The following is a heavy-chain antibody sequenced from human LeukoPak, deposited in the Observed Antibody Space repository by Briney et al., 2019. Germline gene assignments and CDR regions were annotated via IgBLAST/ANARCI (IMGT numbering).Heavy chain of an antibody. CDR2: IRSGGSHQ. CDR3: ARDSGTWFYLQV. D-gene: IGHD2/OR15-2a*01. V-gene: IGHV3-33*01. CDR1: GFSFGSYG. Sequence: GRSLRLSCAASGFSFGSYGMHWVRQAPGKGLEWVAFIRSGGSHQFYADSVSGRFPISRHNPEDTRYRQRNSLRGEDAAVYCCARDSGTWFYLQVWGKGTRVTVSS. J-gene: IGHJ6*03.